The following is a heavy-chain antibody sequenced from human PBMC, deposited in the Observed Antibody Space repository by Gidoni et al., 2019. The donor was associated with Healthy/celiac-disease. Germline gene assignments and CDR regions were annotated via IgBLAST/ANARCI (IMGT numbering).Heavy chain of an antibody. CDR1: GGTFSSYT. J-gene: IGHJ4*02. CDR2: IIPILGIA. CDR3: ARGGYSSGWYRLDY. D-gene: IGHD6-19*01. Sequence: QVQLVQSRAEVKKPGSSVKVSCKASGGTFSSYTISWVRQAPGQGLEWMGRIIPILGIANYAQKFQGRVTITADKSTSTAYMELSSLRSEDTAVYYCARGGYSSGWYRLDYWGQGTLVTVSS. V-gene: IGHV1-69*02.